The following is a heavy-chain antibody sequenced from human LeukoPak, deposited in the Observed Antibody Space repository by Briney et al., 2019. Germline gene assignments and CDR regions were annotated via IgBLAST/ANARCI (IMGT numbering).Heavy chain of an antibody. CDR2: IYSGGST. CDR1: GFTVSSNY. D-gene: IGHD2-2*01. J-gene: IGHJ6*02. Sequence: GGSLRLSCAASGFTVSSNYMSWVRQAPGKGLEWVPVIYSGGSTYYADSVKGRFTISRDNSKNTLYLQMNSLRAEDTAVYYCARDVYCSSTSCYYNFDYYYGMDVWGQGTTVTVSS. V-gene: IGHV3-66*01. CDR3: ARDVYCSSTSCYYNFDYYYGMDV.